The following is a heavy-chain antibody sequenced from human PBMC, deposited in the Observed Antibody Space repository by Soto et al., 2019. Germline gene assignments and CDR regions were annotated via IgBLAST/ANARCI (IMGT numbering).Heavy chain of an antibody. J-gene: IGHJ6*02. CDR3: AKELAAAGTGGYYGMDV. CDR2: ISGSGGST. D-gene: IGHD6-13*01. CDR1: GFTFSSYA. V-gene: IGHV3-23*01. Sequence: EVQLLESGGGLVQPGGSLRLSCAASGFTFSSYAMSWVRQAPGKGLEWVSAISGSGGSTYYADSVKGRFTISRDNSKNTLYLQMNSLRAEDTAVYYCAKELAAAGTGGYYGMDVWGQGTTVTVSS.